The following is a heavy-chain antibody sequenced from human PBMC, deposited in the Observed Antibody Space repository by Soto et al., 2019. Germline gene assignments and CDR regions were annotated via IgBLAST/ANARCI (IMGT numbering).Heavy chain of an antibody. J-gene: IGHJ4*02. CDR1: GGSLSSYT. D-gene: IGHD2-15*01. CDR3: AKEPDCSGDSFYSLNYFDY. CDR2: IIPIFDIA. Sequence: QGQLVQSGAEVRKPGSSVQVSCKASGGSLSSYTLSWVRQAPGQGLEWMGRIIPIFDIANYAQKFQGRVTITADKSTNTAYMELSSLRSEDTAVYYCAKEPDCSGDSFYSLNYFDYWGQGTLVTVSS. V-gene: IGHV1-69*08.